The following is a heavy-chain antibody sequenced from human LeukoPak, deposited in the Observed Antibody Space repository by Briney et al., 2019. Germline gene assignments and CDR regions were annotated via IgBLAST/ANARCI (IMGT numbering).Heavy chain of an antibody. CDR3: ARARIAVAGTVDY. V-gene: IGHV3-48*03. CDR1: GFTFSGYE. CDR2: ISSSGSSI. J-gene: IGHJ4*02. D-gene: IGHD6-19*01. Sequence: PGGSLRLSCAASGFTFSGYEMNWVRQAPGKGLEWISYISSSGSSIYYADSVKGRFTISRDNAKNSLHLQMNSLRAEDTAVYYCARARIAVAGTVDYWGQGTLVTVSS.